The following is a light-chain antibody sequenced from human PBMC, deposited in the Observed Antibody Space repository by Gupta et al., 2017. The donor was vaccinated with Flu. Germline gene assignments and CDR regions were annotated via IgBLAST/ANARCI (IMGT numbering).Light chain of an antibody. Sequence: DIVMTQSPLSLPVTPGAPASIRCRSSQSLLHSNGYNYLDWYLQKQGQSPQLLIYLGSNRASGVPDRFSGSGSGTDFTLKISRVEAEDVGVYYCMQALQPTGVFTFGPGTKVDIK. CDR3: MQALQPTGVFT. CDR2: LGS. V-gene: IGKV2-28*01. CDR1: QSLLHSNGYNY. J-gene: IGKJ3*01.